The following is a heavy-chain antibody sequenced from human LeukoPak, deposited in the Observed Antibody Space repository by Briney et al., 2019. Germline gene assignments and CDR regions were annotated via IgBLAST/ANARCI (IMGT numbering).Heavy chain of an antibody. CDR3: APRPFLGFSSSTSCYYSRNSVDY. Sequence: PSETLSLTCTVSGGSISSGDYYWSWIRQPPGKGLEWIGYIYYSGSTYYNPSLKSRVTISVDTSKNQFSLKLSSVTGADTAVYYCAPRPFLGFSSSTSCYYSRNSVDYWGQGTLVTVSS. V-gene: IGHV4-30-4*08. J-gene: IGHJ4*02. D-gene: IGHD2-2*01. CDR1: GGSISSGDYY. CDR2: IYYSGST.